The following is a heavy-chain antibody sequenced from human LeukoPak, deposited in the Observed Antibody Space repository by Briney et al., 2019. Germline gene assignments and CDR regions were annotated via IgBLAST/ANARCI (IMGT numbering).Heavy chain of an antibody. D-gene: IGHD4-17*01. Sequence: GGSLRLSCTASGFTSGVYAMSWIRQAPGKGLEWVGFIRSKLYGGTTEYAASVRGRFTISRDDSKSIAYLQMNSLKTEDTAVYYCTRSLSDGDPFDYWGQGTLVTVSS. J-gene: IGHJ4*02. V-gene: IGHV3-49*03. CDR2: IRSKLYGGTT. CDR1: GFTSGVYA. CDR3: TRSLSDGDPFDY.